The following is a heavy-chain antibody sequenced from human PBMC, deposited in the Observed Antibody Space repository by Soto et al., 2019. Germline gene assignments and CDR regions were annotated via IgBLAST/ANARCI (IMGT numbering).Heavy chain of an antibody. V-gene: IGHV4-31*03. CDR1: GGSISSGGYY. D-gene: IGHD3-9*01. J-gene: IGHJ4*02. CDR2: IYYSGST. Sequence: SETLSLTCTVSGGSISSGGYYWSWIRQHPGKGLEWIGYIYYSGSTHYNPSLKSRVTISVDTSKNQFSLKLSSVTAADTAVYYCARVSYDILTGYYIPYYFDYWGQGTLVTVSS. CDR3: ARVSYDILTGYYIPYYFDY.